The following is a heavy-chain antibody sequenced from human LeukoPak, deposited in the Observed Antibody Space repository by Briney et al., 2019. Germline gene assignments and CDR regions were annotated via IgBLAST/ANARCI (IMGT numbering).Heavy chain of an antibody. D-gene: IGHD2-2*01. J-gene: IGHJ5*02. CDR2: ISYDGSNK. Sequence: GGSLRLSCAASGFTFSSYGMHWVRQAPGKGLEWVAVISYDGSNKYYADSVKGRFTISRDNSKNTLYLQMNSLRAEDTAVYYCAKDLLYQLLSYWSDPWGQGTLVTVSS. CDR1: GFTFSSYG. CDR3: AKDLLYQLLSYWSDP. V-gene: IGHV3-30*18.